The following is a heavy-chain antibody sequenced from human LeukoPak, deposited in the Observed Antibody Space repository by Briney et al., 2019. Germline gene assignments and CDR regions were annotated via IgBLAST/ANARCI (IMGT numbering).Heavy chain of an antibody. V-gene: IGHV4-59*01. J-gene: IGHJ1*01. Sequence: MPSETLSLTCTVSGGSMSGYFWRWLRQPPRKGLEWIGYIYYSGSTHYNPSLKSRVTISVDTSKNRFSLKLSSVTAADTAVYCCAMSITSSWYGDFQHWGQGTLVTVSS. CDR3: AMSITSSWYGDFQH. CDR1: GGSMSGYF. CDR2: IYYSGST. D-gene: IGHD6-13*01.